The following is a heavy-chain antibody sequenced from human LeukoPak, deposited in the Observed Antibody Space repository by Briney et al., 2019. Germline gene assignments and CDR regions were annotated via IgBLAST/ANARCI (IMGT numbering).Heavy chain of an antibody. CDR1: GFTFSSYG. CDR3: AKVLSTGVLDC. V-gene: IGHV3-30*18. J-gene: IGHJ4*02. D-gene: IGHD2-8*02. CDR2: ISYDGSNK. Sequence: GSLRLSCAASGFTFSSYGMHWVRQAPGKGLEWVAVISYDGSNKYYADSVKGRFTISRDNSKNTLYLQMNSLRAEDTAVYYCAKVLSTGVLDCWGQGTLVTVSS.